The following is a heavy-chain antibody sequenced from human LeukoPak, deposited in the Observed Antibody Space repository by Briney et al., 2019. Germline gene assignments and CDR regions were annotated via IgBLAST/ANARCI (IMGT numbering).Heavy chain of an antibody. D-gene: IGHD4-17*01. V-gene: IGHV1-69*05. Sequence: ASVKVSCKASGYTFTSYGISWVRQAPGQGLEWMGGIIPIFGTANYAQKFQGRVTITTDESTSTAYMELSSLRSEDTAVYYCARVHDYGDHEGTVDWGQGTLVTVSS. J-gene: IGHJ4*02. CDR3: ARVHDYGDHEGTVD. CDR2: IIPIFGTA. CDR1: GYTFTSYG.